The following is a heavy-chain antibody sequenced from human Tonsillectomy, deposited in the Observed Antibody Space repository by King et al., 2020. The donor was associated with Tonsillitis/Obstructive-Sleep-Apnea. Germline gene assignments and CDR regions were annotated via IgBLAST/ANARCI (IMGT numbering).Heavy chain of an antibody. CDR1: GYTFTGYY. CDR3: ARGGVGADFDY. Sequence: QLVQSGAEVKKPGASVKVSCRASGYTFTGYYMHWVRQAPGQGLEWMGWINPNSGGTKYAQKFQGRVTMTRDTSISTAYMELSRLRADAPAVYYCARGGVGADFDYWGQGTLVTVSS. D-gene: IGHD1-26*01. J-gene: IGHJ4*02. V-gene: IGHV1-2*02. CDR2: INPNSGGT.